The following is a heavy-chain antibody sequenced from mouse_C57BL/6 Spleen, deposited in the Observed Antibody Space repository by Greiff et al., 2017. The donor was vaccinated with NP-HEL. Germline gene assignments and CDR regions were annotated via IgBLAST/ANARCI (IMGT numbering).Heavy chain of an antibody. CDR1: GFTFSSYA. J-gene: IGHJ3*01. Sequence: EVHLVESGGGLVKPGGSLKLSCAASGFTFSSYAMSWVRQTPEKRLEWVATISDGGSYTYYPDNVKGRFTISRDNAKNNLYLQMSHLKSEDTAMYYCARDQGGNYVFAYWGQGTLVTVSA. CDR3: ARDQGGNYVFAY. V-gene: IGHV5-4*01. CDR2: ISDGGSYT. D-gene: IGHD2-1*01.